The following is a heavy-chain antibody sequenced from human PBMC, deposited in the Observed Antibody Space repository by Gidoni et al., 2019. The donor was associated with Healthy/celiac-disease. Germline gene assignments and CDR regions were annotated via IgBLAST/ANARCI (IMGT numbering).Heavy chain of an antibody. V-gene: IGHV3-30*18. Sequence: QVQLVESGGGVVQPGRSLRLSCAASGFTFSSYGMHWVRQAPGKGLEWVAVISYDGSNKYYADSVKGRFTISRDNSKNTLYLQMNSLRAEDTAVYYCAKGTYYDFWSGYYAGNAFDYWGQGTLVTVSS. CDR2: ISYDGSNK. CDR1: GFTFSSYG. CDR3: AKGTYYDFWSGYYAGNAFDY. J-gene: IGHJ4*02. D-gene: IGHD3-3*01.